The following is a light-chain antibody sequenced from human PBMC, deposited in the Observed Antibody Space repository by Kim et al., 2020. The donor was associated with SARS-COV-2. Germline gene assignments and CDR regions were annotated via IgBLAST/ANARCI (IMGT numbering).Light chain of an antibody. V-gene: IGLV2-14*03. CDR2: GVN. CDR3: SSFTGSSSCV. J-gene: IGLJ1*01. CDR1: SSDVGGYNY. Sequence: QPVLTQPASVSGSPGQSITISCTGTSSDVGGYNYVSWYQQHPGKAPKLMIYGVNNRPSGVSTRFSGSKSGNTASLTISGLQAEDEADYYCSSFTGSSSCVFGPGTKVTVL.